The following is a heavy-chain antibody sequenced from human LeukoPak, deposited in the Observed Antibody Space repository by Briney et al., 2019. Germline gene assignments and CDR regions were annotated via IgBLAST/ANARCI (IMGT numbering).Heavy chain of an antibody. D-gene: IGHD3-9*01. J-gene: IGHJ3*02. CDR2: IYYSGST. CDR3: ARKIFSLAAFDI. Sequence: PSETLSLTCAVYGGSFSGYYWSWIRQPPGKGLEWIGSIYYSGSTYYNPSLKSRVTISVDTSKNQFSLKLSSVTAADTAVYYCARKIFSLAAFDIWGQGTMVTVSS. CDR1: GGSFSGYY. V-gene: IGHV4-34*01.